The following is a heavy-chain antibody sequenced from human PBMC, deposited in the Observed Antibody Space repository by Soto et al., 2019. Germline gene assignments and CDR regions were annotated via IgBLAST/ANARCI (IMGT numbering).Heavy chain of an antibody. CDR1: GFTFSSYG. D-gene: IGHD6-19*01. Sequence: QPGGSLRLSCAASGFTFSSYGMHWVRQAPGKGLEWVAVISYDGSNKYYADSVKGRFTISRDNSKNTLYLQMNSLRAEDTAVYYCAKAYSSGWYYYYYGMDVWGQGTTVTVSS. V-gene: IGHV3-30*18. J-gene: IGHJ6*02. CDR2: ISYDGSNK. CDR3: AKAYSSGWYYYYYGMDV.